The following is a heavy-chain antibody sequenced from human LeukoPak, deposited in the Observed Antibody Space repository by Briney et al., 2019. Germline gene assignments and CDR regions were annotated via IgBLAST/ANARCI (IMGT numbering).Heavy chain of an antibody. CDR2: INGNGDST. J-gene: IGHJ4*02. Sequence: GGSLRLSCGASGFTFTSYSMSWVRQAPGKGLEWVSGINGNGDSTFYRDSVRGRFTISRDFSKNTLYLQMRRLRAEDTALYYCAKGLGYSVYDLPDFWGQGTLVTVSS. CDR1: GFTFTSYS. V-gene: IGHV3-23*01. D-gene: IGHD5/OR15-5a*01. CDR3: AKGLGYSVYDLPDF.